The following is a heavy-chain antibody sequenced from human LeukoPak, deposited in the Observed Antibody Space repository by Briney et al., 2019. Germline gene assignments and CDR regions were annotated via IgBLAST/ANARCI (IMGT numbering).Heavy chain of an antibody. CDR1: GDSVSSNSTT. D-gene: IGHD4-17*01. Sequence: QTLSLTCAISGDSVSSNSTTWNWIRQSPSRGLEWLGRKYYRSKLYFDYAVAVKSRITIKPDTSKNQFSLQLNSVTPEDTAVYYCARGPLRYFDYWGQGSLVSASS. CDR2: KYYRSKLYF. V-gene: IGHV6-1*01. J-gene: IGHJ4*02. CDR3: ARGPLRYFDY.